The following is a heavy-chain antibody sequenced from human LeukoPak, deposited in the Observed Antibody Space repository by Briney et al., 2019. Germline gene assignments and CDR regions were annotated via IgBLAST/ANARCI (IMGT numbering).Heavy chain of an antibody. J-gene: IGHJ5*02. CDR2: INANSGGT. CDR1: VYTFPYYY. CDR3: VRDTRRDNWFDP. V-gene: IGHV1-2*02. D-gene: IGHD5-24*01. Sequence: ASVTASRMSSVYTFPYYYMHWLRQAPGQGREWMGLINANSGGTNYVQKFQGRVTMTRDTSISTDYMEPNGQRSDGRAGCLFVRDTRRDNWFDPWGQGTLVTVSS.